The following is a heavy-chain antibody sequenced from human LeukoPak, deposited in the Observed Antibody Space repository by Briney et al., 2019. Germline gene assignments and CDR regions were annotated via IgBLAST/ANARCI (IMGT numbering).Heavy chain of an antibody. Sequence: GGSLRLSCAASGFTFSSYWMHWVRQAPGKGLVWVSRINPDGSTTSYADSVKGRFTISRDSAKNTLYLQMNSLRAEDTAVYYCARVSVGRNYFDNWGQGTPVTVS. CDR2: INPDGSTT. D-gene: IGHD1-14*01. CDR3: ARVSVGRNYFDN. J-gene: IGHJ4*02. V-gene: IGHV3-74*01. CDR1: GFTFSSYW.